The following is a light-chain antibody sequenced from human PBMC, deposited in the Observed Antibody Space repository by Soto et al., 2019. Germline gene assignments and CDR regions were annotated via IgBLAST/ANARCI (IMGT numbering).Light chain of an antibody. CDR1: SSDIGTYNY. V-gene: IGLV2-14*01. J-gene: IGLJ1*01. Sequence: QSALTQPASVCGSPGQSITISCTGTSSDIGTYNYVSWYQQHPGNVPKLIIYAVTNRPSGVSIRFSGSKSGNTASLTISGLQAEDVSDYDSCSSTSSTTSVFGAGPKVTGL. CDR3: CSSTSSTTSV. CDR2: AVT.